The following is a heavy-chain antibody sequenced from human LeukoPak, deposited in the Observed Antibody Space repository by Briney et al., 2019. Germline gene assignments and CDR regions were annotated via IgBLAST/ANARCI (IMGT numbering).Heavy chain of an antibody. V-gene: IGHV3-48*03. CDR2: ISSSGGTI. J-gene: IGHJ4*02. CDR3: AMGVWYGDY. CDR1: GFTLSSYE. Sequence: GGSLRLSCEVSGFTLSSYEMNWVRQAPGKGLEWVSYISSSGGTIYYADSVKGRFTISRDNSKNTLYLQMNSLRAEDTAVYYCAMGVWYGDYWGQGTLVTVSS. D-gene: IGHD6-13*01.